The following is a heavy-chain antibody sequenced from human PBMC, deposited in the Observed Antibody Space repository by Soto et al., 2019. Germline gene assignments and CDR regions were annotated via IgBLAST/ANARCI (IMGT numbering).Heavy chain of an antibody. CDR1: GFTFSSYW. J-gene: IGHJ2*01. CDR2: IKQDGSEK. D-gene: IGHD2-2*01. V-gene: IGHV3-7*01. CDR3: ARGRRICSSTSCKGGSNWYFDL. Sequence: GGSLRLSCAASGFTFSSYWMSWVRQAPGKGLEWVANIKQDGSEKYYVDSVKGRFTISRDNAKNSLYLQMNSLRAEDTAVYYCARGRRICSSTSCKGGSNWYFDLWGRGTLVTVSS.